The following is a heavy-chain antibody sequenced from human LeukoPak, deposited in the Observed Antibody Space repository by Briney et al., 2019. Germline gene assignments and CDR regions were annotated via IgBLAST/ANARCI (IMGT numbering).Heavy chain of an antibody. D-gene: IGHD1-7*01. CDR2: ARNKPKGYTT. CDR1: GFTFSDRY. Sequence: GGSLRLSCEVFGFTFSDRYMDWVRQAPGKGLEWVGRARNKPKGYTTVYAASVKGRFTISRDDSKDSLYLQMNSLKTDDTAVYYCATVEGNYGHWGQGTLVTVSS. J-gene: IGHJ1*01. V-gene: IGHV3-72*01. CDR3: ATVEGNYGH.